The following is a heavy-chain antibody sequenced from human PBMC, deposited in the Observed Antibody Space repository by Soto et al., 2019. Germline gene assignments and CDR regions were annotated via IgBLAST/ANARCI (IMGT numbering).Heavy chain of an antibody. CDR1: GYTFTSYG. Sequence: ASVKGSCKASGYTFTSYGISWVRQAPGQGLEWMGWISAYNGNTNYAQKLQGRVTMTTDTSTSTAYMELRSLRSDDTAVYYCAVTYYYDSSGPYQAFDIWGQGTMVTVSS. V-gene: IGHV1-18*01. J-gene: IGHJ3*02. D-gene: IGHD3-22*01. CDR3: AVTYYYDSSGPYQAFDI. CDR2: ISAYNGNT.